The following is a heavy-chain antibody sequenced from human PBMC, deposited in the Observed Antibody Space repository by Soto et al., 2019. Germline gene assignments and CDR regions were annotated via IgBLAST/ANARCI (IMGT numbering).Heavy chain of an antibody. CDR3: ARHHGPTTSENWVDL. J-gene: IGHJ5*02. Sequence: QVHLVQSGVEVKTPGASVKVSCQASGYTFFTYDISWVRQAPGQGLEWVGWISTYSGDTKYTEKFQGRVTMTTDTSTTTAYVELRSLRSDDTAVYYCARHHGPTTSENWVDLWGQGTLVTVYS. D-gene: IGHD5-12*01. CDR1: GYTFFTYD. CDR2: ISTYSGDT. V-gene: IGHV1-18*01.